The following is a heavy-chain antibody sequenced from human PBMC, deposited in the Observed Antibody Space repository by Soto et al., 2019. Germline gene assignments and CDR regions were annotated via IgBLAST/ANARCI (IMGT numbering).Heavy chain of an antibody. CDR2: IHYRGST. J-gene: IGHJ6*01. V-gene: IGHV4-31*03. CDR1: GGSITGAYY. CDR3: ARVRDSFGLDV. Sequence: QVQLQESGPGLVKSSETLSLTCTVSGGSITGAYYWNWIRQHPGKGLEWIGSIHYRGSTYYNPSLQSRITISLDRSNNQFSLNLSSVTAADTAVYYCARVRDSFGLDVW. D-gene: IGHD2-15*01.